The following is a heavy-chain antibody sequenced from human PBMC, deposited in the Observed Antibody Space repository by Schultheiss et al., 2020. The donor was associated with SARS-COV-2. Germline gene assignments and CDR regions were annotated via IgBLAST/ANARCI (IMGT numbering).Heavy chain of an antibody. CDR1: GGSISSYY. D-gene: IGHD1-20*01. CDR2: IYYSGST. J-gene: IGHJ6*02. Sequence: SETLSLTCTVSGGSISSYYWSWIRQPPGKGLEWIGYIYYSGSTNYNPSLKSRVTISVDTSKNQFSLKLSSVTVADTAVYYCARLTGDYYYGMDVWGQGTTXTVSS. CDR3: ARLTGDYYYGMDV. V-gene: IGHV4-59*01.